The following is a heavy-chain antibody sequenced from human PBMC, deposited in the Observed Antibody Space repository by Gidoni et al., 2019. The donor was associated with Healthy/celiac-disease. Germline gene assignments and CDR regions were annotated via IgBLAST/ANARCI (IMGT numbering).Heavy chain of an antibody. D-gene: IGHD3-22*01. Sequence: EVQLVQSGAEVKKPGESLKISCKGSGYSFTSSWIGWVRQMPGKGLEWMGIIYPGDSDTRYSPSFQGQVTISADKSISTAYLQWSSLKASDTAMYYCARGATYYYDSSGSYWYFDLWGRGTLVTVSS. CDR2: IYPGDSDT. CDR3: ARGATYYYDSSGSYWYFDL. J-gene: IGHJ2*01. V-gene: IGHV5-51*01. CDR1: GYSFTSSW.